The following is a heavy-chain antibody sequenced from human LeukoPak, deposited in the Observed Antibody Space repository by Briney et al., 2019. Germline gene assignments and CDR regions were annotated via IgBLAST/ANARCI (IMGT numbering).Heavy chain of an antibody. CDR2: ISSSSSYI. D-gene: IGHD6-13*01. V-gene: IGHV3-21*01. Sequence: GGSLRLSCAASGFTFSSYSMNWVRQAPGKVLEWVSSISSSSSYIYYADSVKGRFTISRDNAKNSLYLQMNSLRAEDTAVYYCARDFSSWQHYNWFDPWGQGTLVTVSS. CDR1: GFTFSSYS. J-gene: IGHJ5*02. CDR3: ARDFSSWQHYNWFDP.